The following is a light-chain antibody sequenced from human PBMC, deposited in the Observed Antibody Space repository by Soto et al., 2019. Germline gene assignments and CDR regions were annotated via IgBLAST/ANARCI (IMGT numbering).Light chain of an antibody. CDR2: KAS. V-gene: IGKV1-5*03. CDR3: QQYNTFPVT. CDR1: QSINSW. J-gene: IGKJ2*01. Sequence: DIQMTQSPSTLSASVGDRVTVTCRATQSINSWLAWYQQKPGSTPNLLIYKASHLNSGVPSRFSGSGSGTEFTLTISSLQPDDFATHYCQQYNTFPVTFGQGTRLEI.